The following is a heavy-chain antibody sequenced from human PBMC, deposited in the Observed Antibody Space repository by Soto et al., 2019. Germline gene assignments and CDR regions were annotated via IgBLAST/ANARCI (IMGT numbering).Heavy chain of an antibody. J-gene: IGHJ6*02. D-gene: IGHD4-17*01. CDR3: ARGDATKIVVTTYYGMDV. CDR2: IIPVFGTA. V-gene: IGHV1-69*12. CDR1: GGSLSNYG. Sequence: QVQLVQSGAEVKKPGSSVKVSCTASGGSLSNYGISWVRQAPGQGLEWMGGIIPVFGTANYAQKFQGRVTITADASTSIVYMDVTTLRSEDTAVYYCARGDATKIVVTTYYGMDVRGQWTTVTVSS.